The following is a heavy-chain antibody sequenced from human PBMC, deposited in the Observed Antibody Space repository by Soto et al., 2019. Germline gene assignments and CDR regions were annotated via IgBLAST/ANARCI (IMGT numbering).Heavy chain of an antibody. CDR1: GFTFSSYA. J-gene: IGHJ5*02. V-gene: IGHV3-23*01. CDR2: ISGSGGST. CDR3: AKDMVRGGRFSTDWFDP. D-gene: IGHD3-10*01. Sequence: GGSLRLSCAASGFTFSSYAMSWVRQAPGKGLEWVSAISGSGGSTYYADSVKGWFTISRDNSKNTLYLQMNSLRAEDTAVYYCAKDMVRGGRFSTDWFDPWGQGTLVTVSS.